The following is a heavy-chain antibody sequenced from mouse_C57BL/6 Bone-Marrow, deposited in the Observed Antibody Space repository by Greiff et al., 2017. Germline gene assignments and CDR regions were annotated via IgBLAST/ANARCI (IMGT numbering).Heavy chain of an antibody. J-gene: IGHJ4*01. V-gene: IGHV5-4*01. Sequence: EVQGVESGGGLVKPGGSLKLSCAASGFTFSSYAMSWVRQTPEKRLEWVATISDGGSYTYYPDNVKGRFTISRDNAKNNLYLQMSHLKSEDTAMXYCARGPLDNWGEGASVTVSS. CDR2: ISDGGSYT. CDR1: GFTFSSYA. CDR3: ARGPLDN.